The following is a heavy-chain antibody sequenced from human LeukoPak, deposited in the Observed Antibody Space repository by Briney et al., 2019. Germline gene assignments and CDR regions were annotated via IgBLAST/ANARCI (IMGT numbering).Heavy chain of an antibody. CDR3: ARETSQKGAHYMDV. J-gene: IGHJ6*03. Sequence: SETLSLTCSVSGGSISSCYWSWIRQPLGKGLEWIGYLYYSGSTNYNPSLKSRVTISVDTSKNQFSLKLSSVTAADTAVYYCARETSQKGAHYMDVWGKGTTVTISS. V-gene: IGHV4-59*01. CDR1: GGSISSCY. CDR2: LYYSGST. D-gene: IGHD3-16*01.